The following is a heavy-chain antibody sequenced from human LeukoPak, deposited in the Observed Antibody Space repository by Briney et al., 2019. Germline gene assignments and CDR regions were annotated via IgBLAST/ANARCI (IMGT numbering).Heavy chain of an antibody. Sequence: SVKVSCKASGYTFSSYAISWVRQAPGQGLEWMGGIIPIFGTANYAQKFQGRVTITADESTSTAYMELSSLRSEDTAVYYCARSVPAAVDAFDIWGQGTMVTVSS. CDR3: ARSVPAAVDAFDI. CDR2: IIPIFGTA. CDR1: GYTFSSYA. V-gene: IGHV1-69*13. D-gene: IGHD2-2*01. J-gene: IGHJ3*02.